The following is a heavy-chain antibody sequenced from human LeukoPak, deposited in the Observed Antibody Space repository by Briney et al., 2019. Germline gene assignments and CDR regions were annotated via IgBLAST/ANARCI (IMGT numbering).Heavy chain of an antibody. CDR2: IKQDGSEK. J-gene: IGHJ4*02. CDR1: GFTFSSYW. Sequence: GGSLRLSCAASGFTFSSYWMSWVRQAPGKGLEWVANIKQDGSEKYYVDSVKGRFTISRDNAKNSLYLQMNSLRAEDTAVYYCARRAGAYSHPYDYWGQGTLVAVSS. D-gene: IGHD4/OR15-4a*01. V-gene: IGHV3-7*01. CDR3: ARRAGAYSHPYDY.